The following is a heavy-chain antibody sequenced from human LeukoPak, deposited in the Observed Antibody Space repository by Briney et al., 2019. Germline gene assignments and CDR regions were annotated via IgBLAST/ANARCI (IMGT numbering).Heavy chain of an antibody. CDR1: GFTFSSFA. V-gene: IGHV3-64D*09. D-gene: IGHD3-22*01. CDR2: ISRNGGST. CDR3: VKDLRSDFMRVLSRYLSY. J-gene: IGHJ4*02. Sequence: GGSLRLSCSASGFTFSSFAMHWVRQAPGKGLEYVAAISRNGGSTYYADSVKGRFTIPRDNSKSTLYLQMSSLRAEDTAVYLCVKDLRSDFMRVLSRYLSYRGQGTLVTVSS.